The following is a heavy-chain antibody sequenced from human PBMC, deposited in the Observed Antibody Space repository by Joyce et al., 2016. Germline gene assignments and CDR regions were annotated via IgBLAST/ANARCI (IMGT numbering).Heavy chain of an antibody. CDR1: GESLSDYY. CDR3: ARGRSSGRPFDAFNI. CDR2: IDRTGNT. Sequence: QVQLQQWGAGLLKPSETLSLTCAVYGESLSDYYWCWIRQPPGKGLEWIGEIDRTGNTNDGPALKSRVAISVDTSKNYFSLKLNSVTAADTAVYYCARGRSSGRPFDAFNIWGQGTIVTVSS. D-gene: IGHD6-19*01. J-gene: IGHJ3*02. V-gene: IGHV4-34*01.